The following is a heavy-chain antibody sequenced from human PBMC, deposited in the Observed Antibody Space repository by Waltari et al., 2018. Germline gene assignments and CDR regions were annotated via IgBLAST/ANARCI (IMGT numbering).Heavy chain of an antibody. Sequence: QVQLVQSGAEVKKPGASVKVSCKVSGYTLTELSMHWVRQAPGQGLEWMGGIIPIFGTANYAQKFQGRVTITTDESTSTAYMELSSLRSEDTAVYYCANGGDLNWYFDLWGRGTLVTVSS. CDR2: IIPIFGTA. D-gene: IGHD2-21*02. J-gene: IGHJ2*01. CDR3: ANGGDLNWYFDL. V-gene: IGHV1-69*05. CDR1: GYTLTELS.